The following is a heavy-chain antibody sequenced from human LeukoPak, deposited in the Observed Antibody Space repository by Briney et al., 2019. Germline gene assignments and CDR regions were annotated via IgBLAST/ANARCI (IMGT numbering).Heavy chain of an antibody. J-gene: IGHJ3*02. CDR2: IYTSGST. V-gene: IGHV4-4*07. Sequence: PSETLSLTCTVSGGSISSYYWSWIRQPAGKGLEWIGRIYTSGSTNYNPSLKSRVTMSVDTSKNQFSLRLGSVTAADTAVYYCARVGGSYLTDAFDIWGQGTMVTVSS. CDR1: GGSISSYY. D-gene: IGHD1-26*01. CDR3: ARVGGSYLTDAFDI.